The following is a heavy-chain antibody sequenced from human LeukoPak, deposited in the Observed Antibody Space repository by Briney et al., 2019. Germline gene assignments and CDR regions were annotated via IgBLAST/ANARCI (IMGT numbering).Heavy chain of an antibody. V-gene: IGHV1-18*01. CDR2: ISAYNSET. CDR1: GYTFTSYG. J-gene: IGHJ3*02. CDR3: SRDPGGQTAFDI. Sequence: ASAKVSCKASGYTFTSYGISWVRQAPGQGLEWMGWISAYNSETNLAQKFQDRVTMTTDTSTSTAYMELRSLRSDDTAVYYCSRDPGGQTAFDIWGQGTMVIVSS. D-gene: IGHD1-1*01.